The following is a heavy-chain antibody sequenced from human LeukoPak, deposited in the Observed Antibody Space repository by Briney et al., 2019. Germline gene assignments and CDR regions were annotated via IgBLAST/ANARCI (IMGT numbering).Heavy chain of an antibody. D-gene: IGHD3-3*02. Sequence: PSETLSLTCTVSGDSISRYYWSWIRQPPGKGLEWLGYITYTGSTNYNPSLKSRVTISIDTSKMQFSLRVNSVTAADTAVYFCAASIWRTFIDYWGQGSLLTVPS. CDR2: ITYTGST. CDR1: GDSISRYY. V-gene: IGHV4-59*01. CDR3: AASIWRTFIDY. J-gene: IGHJ4*02.